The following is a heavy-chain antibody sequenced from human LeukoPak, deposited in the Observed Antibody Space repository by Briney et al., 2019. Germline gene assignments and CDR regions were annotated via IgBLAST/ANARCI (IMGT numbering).Heavy chain of an antibody. D-gene: IGHD2-15*01. J-gene: IGHJ5*02. Sequence: SETLSLTCTVSGGSISSYYWTWIRQPAGKGLEWIGRIYSSGRTNYNPSLKSRVTMSADTSKNQFSLKLSSVTAADTAVYYCARLYCSGGSCYSINWFDPWGQGTLVTVSS. CDR2: IYSSGRT. V-gene: IGHV4-4*07. CDR1: GGSISSYY. CDR3: ARLYCSGGSCYSINWFDP.